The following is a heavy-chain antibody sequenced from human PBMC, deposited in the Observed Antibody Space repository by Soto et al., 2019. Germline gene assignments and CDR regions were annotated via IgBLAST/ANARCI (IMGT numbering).Heavy chain of an antibody. Sequence: GGSLRLSCAASGFTFSSYWMHWVRQAPGKGLVWVSRINSDGSSTSYADSVKGRFTISRDNAKNTLYLQMNSLRAEDTAVYYCARSTDWLFRFDPWGQGTLVTVSS. CDR1: GFTFSSYW. CDR3: ARSTDWLFRFDP. CDR2: INSDGSST. J-gene: IGHJ5*02. V-gene: IGHV3-74*01. D-gene: IGHD3-9*01.